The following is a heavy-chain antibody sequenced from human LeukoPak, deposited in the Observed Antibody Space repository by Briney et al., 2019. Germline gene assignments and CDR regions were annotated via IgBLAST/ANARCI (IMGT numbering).Heavy chain of an antibody. CDR2: MFHSGTN. CDR3: ARRMATVRDTFDI. Sequence: SETLTLTCNVSGDSLTRHFWSWIRQTPGKGLEWIGYMFHSGTNNYCTSLERRVTISLSTSKKQFYLRLASVTAADSAVYYCARRMATVRDTFDIWGRGTMVSVSS. V-gene: IGHV4-59*08. CDR1: GDSLTRHF. J-gene: IGHJ3*02. D-gene: IGHD5-24*01.